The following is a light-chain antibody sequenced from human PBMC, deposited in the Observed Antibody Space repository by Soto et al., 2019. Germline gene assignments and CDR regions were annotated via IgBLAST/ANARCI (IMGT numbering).Light chain of an antibody. CDR1: SSSKW. Sequence: DIQITQSPSTLAVSVVDTVTMTCRSSSKWLAWYQKKPGKAPKLLIYDVSNLERGVPPRFSGSTSGAESTLTITGLQPDDLGTYYCQHTTDFTFGQGTKVDI. CDR3: QHTTDFT. J-gene: IGKJ2*01. V-gene: IGKV1-5*01. CDR2: DVS.